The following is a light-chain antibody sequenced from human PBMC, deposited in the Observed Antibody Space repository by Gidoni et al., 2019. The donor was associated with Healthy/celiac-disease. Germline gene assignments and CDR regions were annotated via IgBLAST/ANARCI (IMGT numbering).Light chain of an antibody. CDR3: QVWDSSSDHHVV. V-gene: IGLV3-21*02. CDR1: NIGSTS. J-gene: IGLJ2*01. Sequence: SYVLTQPPSVSVAPGQPARITCGGNNIGSTSVHWYQQKPGQAPVLVVYDDSDRPSGIPERCSGSNSGNTATLTISRVEAGDEADYYCQVWDSSSDHHVVFGGGTKLTVL. CDR2: DDS.